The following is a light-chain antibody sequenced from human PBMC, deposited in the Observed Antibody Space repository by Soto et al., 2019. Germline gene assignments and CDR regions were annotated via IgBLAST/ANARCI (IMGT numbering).Light chain of an antibody. J-gene: IGKJ2*01. CDR3: MQTVQLPYT. V-gene: IGKV2D-29*01. Sequence: DIVMTQTPLSLSVTPGQPATISCKSSQGLVDSAWYLQRPGQPPQVLISEVSKRFSGVPERFSGSGSGADFTLNISRVEAEDVGVYYCMQTVQLPYTFGQGTRLEIK. CDR2: EVS. CDR1: QGLVDSA.